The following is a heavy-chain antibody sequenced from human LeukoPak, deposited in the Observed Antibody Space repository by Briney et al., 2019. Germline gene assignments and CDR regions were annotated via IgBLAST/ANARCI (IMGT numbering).Heavy chain of an antibody. CDR2: IKEDGSEK. V-gene: IGHV3-7*01. CDR3: ARKPIDY. D-gene: IGHD1-14*01. J-gene: IGHJ4*02. CDR1: GGSISSSNW. Sequence: ETLSLTCAVSGGSISSSNWWSWVRQAPGKGLEWVANIKEDGSEKYYVDSVKGRFTISRDNAKNSLYLQMNSLRAEDTAVYYCARKPIDYWGQGTLVTVSS.